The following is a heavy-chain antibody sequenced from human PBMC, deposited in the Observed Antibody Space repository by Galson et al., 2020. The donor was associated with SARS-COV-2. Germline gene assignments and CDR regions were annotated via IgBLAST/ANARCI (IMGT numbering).Heavy chain of an antibody. CDR2: IYSSGSA. CDR1: GASVTGTTYY. Sequence: SQTLSLTCTVSGASVTGTTYYWNCIRQPAGQRLEWIGHIYSSGSANYNPSLKSRATISADTSKSHFSLKLSSVTAADTAVYYCAGYDFWSASYSWGQGTLVTVSS. V-gene: IGHV4-61*09. J-gene: IGHJ4*02. D-gene: IGHD3-3*01. CDR3: AGYDFWSASYS.